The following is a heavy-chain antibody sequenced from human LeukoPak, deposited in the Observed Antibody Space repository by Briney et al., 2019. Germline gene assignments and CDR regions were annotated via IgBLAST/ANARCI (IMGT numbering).Heavy chain of an antibody. CDR2: ISPGGGTT. Sequence: PGGSLRLSCAVSGFAFGSEAMSWVRQSPARGLEWVASISPGGGTTYYADYVKGRFTISRDNSNNSLFVQMNSLRAEDTAVYFCAKGPPSSSAQYFQHWGQGTLVTVSS. J-gene: IGHJ1*01. CDR1: GFAFGSEA. V-gene: IGHV3-23*01. CDR3: AKGPPSSSAQYFQH. D-gene: IGHD6-6*01.